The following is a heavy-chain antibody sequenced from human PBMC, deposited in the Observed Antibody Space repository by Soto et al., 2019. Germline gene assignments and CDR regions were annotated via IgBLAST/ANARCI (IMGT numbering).Heavy chain of an antibody. CDR1: GYSISSGYY. J-gene: IGHJ4*02. CDR2: IYHDGNT. D-gene: IGHD4-17*01. Sequence: SETLSLTCAVSGYSISSGYYWGWFRQSPGKGLEWIGNIYHDGNTHYNPSLKSRVSMSVDTSKNHFSLRLTSVTAADTAVYYCARHLDQRWAGDFWGQGPLVTVYS. CDR3: ARHLDQRWAGDF. V-gene: IGHV4-38-2*01.